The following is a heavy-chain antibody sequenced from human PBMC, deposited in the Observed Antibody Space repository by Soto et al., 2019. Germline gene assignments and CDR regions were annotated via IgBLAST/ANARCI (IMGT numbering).Heavy chain of an antibody. CDR2: ISYDGSKK. CDR1: GFTFSSSG. Sequence: VGSLRLSCAASGFTFSSSGMHWVRQAPGKGLEWVAVISYDGSKKYYADSVKGRFTISRDNSKDTVYLQMNSLRAEDTAVYYCAKEGCSSTSCVAFLDVWGRGTTVTVSS. D-gene: IGHD2-2*01. CDR3: AKEGCSSTSCVAFLDV. V-gene: IGHV3-30*18. J-gene: IGHJ6*02.